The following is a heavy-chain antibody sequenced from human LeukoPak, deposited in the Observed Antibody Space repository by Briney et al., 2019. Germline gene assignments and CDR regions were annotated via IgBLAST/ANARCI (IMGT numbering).Heavy chain of an antibody. Sequence: PSETLCLTCTVSGGSISGYYLNWIRQPPGKGLEWIGEINHSGSTNYNPSLKSRVTISVDTSKNQFSLKLSSVTAADTAVYYCATSSGWYYPSDYWGQGTLVTVSS. CDR3: ATSSGWYYPSDY. D-gene: IGHD6-19*01. J-gene: IGHJ4*02. V-gene: IGHV4-34*01. CDR1: GGSISGYY. CDR2: INHSGST.